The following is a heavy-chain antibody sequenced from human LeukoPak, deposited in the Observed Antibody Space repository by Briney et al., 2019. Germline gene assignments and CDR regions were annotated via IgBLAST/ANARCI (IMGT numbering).Heavy chain of an antibody. D-gene: IGHD1-26*01. CDR2: IKQDGSEK. CDR1: GFTFSSYW. CDR3: AKVGATHHADWFDP. V-gene: IGHV3-7*01. J-gene: IGHJ5*02. Sequence: GGSLRLSCAASGFTFSSYWMSWVRQAPGKGLEWVANIKQDGSEKYYVDSVKGRFTISRDNAKNSLYLQMNSLRAEDTAVYYCAKVGATHHADWFDPWGQGTLVTVSS.